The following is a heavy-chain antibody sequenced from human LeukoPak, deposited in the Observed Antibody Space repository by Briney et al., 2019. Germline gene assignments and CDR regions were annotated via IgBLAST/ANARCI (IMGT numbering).Heavy chain of an antibody. CDR2: IYYSGST. J-gene: IGHJ3*02. V-gene: IGHV4-59*05. CDR3: ARLAVAAFDI. D-gene: IGHD2-15*01. Sequence: SETLSLTCTVSGGSISSYYWSWIRQPPGKGLEWIGSIYYSGSTYYNPSLKSRVTISVDTSKNQFSLKLSSVTAADTAVYYCARLAVAAFDIWGQGTMVTVSS. CDR1: GGSISSYY.